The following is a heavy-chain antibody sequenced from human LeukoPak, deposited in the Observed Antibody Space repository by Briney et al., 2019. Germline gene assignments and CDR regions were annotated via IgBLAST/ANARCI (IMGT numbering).Heavy chain of an antibody. D-gene: IGHD6-13*01. CDR1: GGSISSYY. CDR3: ARQVGSSSSWFTGDY. J-gene: IGHJ4*02. Sequence: PSETLSLTCTVSGGSISSYYWSWIRQPPGKGLEWIGYIYYSGSTNYNPSLKSRVTISVDTSKNQFSLKLSSVTAADTAVYYCARQVGSSSSWFTGDYWGQGTLVTVSS. CDR2: IYYSGST. V-gene: IGHV4-59*08.